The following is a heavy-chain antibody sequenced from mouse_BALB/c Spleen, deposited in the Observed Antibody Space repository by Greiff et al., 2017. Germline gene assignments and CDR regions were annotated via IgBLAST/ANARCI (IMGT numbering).Heavy chain of an antibody. CDR1: GFDFSRYW. CDR3: ARLAFSYYGYGFDY. CDR2: INPDSSTI. Sequence: EVMLVESGGGLVQPGGSLKLSCAASGFDFSRYWMSWVRQAPGKGLEWIGEINPDSSTINYTPSLKDKFIISRDNAKNTLYLQMSKVRSEDTALYYCARLAFSYYGYGFDYWGQGTTLTVSS. J-gene: IGHJ2*01. V-gene: IGHV4-1*02. D-gene: IGHD1-2*01.